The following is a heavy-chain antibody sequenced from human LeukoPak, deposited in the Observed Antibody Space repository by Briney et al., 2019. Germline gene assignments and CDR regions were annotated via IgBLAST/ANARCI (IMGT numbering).Heavy chain of an antibody. D-gene: IGHD5-24*01. V-gene: IGHV4-4*07. CDR1: GGSISSYY. Sequence: SETLSLTCTVSGGSISSYYWTWIRQPAGKGLEWIGRIYTSGSTNYNPSLKSRVTMSVDTSKNQFSLKLSSVTAADTAMYYCARGTEIPNYYYYGMDVWGQGTTVTVSS. CDR3: ARGTEIPNYYYYGMDV. J-gene: IGHJ6*02. CDR2: IYTSGST.